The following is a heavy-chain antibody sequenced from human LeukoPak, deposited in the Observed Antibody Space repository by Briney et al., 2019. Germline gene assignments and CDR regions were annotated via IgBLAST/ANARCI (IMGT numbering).Heavy chain of an antibody. CDR2: IRYDGSNK. CDR1: GFTFSSYG. V-gene: IGHV3-30*02. D-gene: IGHD6-19*01. CDR3: AKGSGMGAVAGDYNWFDP. J-gene: IGHJ5*02. Sequence: GGSLRLSCAASGFTFSSYGMHWVRQAPGKGLEWVAFIRYDGSNKYYADSVKGRFTISRDNSKNTLYLQMNSLRAEDTAVYYCAKGSGMGAVAGDYNWFDPWGQGTLVTVSS.